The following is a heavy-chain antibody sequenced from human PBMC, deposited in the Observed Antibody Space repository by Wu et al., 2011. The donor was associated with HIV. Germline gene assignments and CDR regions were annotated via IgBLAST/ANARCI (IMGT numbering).Heavy chain of an antibody. V-gene: IGHV1-2*02. D-gene: IGHD6-6*01. J-gene: IGHJ6*03. CDR2: INPNSGGT. Sequence: QVQLVQSGAEVKKPGASVKVSCKASGYTFTDSYMHWVRQAPGHGLEWMGWINPNSGGTNYAPKFQGRVTMTRDTSISTAYMELSRLRSDDTAVYYCARDPYSSSFYYYYFMDVWGKGTTVTVSS. CDR3: ARDPYSSSFYYYYFMDV. CDR1: GYTFTDSY.